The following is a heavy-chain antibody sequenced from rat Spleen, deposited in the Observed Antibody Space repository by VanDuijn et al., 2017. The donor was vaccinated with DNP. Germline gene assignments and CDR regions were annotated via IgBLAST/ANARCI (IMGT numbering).Heavy chain of an antibody. J-gene: IGHJ2*01. Sequence: EVQLVESGGGLVQPGRSLRLSCAASGFTFSDYYMAWVRQAPKKGLEWVATISNDGSTTFYHDSVKGRFTISRDYAKSTLYLQMDSLRSEDTATYYCARHEGLYSGFPDYFDYWGQGVMVTVSS. V-gene: IGHV5-7*01. CDR1: GFTFSDYY. CDR3: ARHEGLYSGFPDYFDY. D-gene: IGHD4-4*01. CDR2: ISNDGSTT.